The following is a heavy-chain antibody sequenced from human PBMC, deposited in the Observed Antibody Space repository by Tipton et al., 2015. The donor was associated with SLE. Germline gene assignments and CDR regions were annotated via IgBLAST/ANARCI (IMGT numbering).Heavy chain of an antibody. V-gene: IGHV4-59*08. J-gene: IGHJ4*02. CDR2: IYYSGST. Sequence: TLSLTCTVSGGSISSHYWSWIRQPPGKGLEWIGYIYYSGSTSYNATLESRVTISIDTSKKHFSLKLSSVTAADTAVYYCATSPLTVWGQGTLVTVSS. CDR3: ATSPLTV. CDR1: GGSISSHY.